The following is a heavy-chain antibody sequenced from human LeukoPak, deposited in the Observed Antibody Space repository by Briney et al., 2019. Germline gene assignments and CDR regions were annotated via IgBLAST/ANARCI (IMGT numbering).Heavy chain of an antibody. CDR3: AGGSLEYYYDASGPGY. D-gene: IGHD3-22*01. CDR1: GYTFTGYY. V-gene: IGHV1-2*02. J-gene: IGHJ4*02. CDR2: INPNSGGT. Sequence: ASVKVSCKASGYTFTGYYIHWVRQAPGQGLEWMGWINPNSGGTNYAQKFQGRVTMTRDTSISTAYMELSRLTSDDTAVYYCAGGSLEYYYDASGPGYWGQGTLVTVSS.